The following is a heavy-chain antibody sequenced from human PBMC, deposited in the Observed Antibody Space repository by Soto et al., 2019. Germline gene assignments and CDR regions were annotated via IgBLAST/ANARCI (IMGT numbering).Heavy chain of an antibody. CDR1: GFTFNTSG. Sequence: QVQLVESGGGVVQPGRALRLSCAASGFTFNTSGMHWLRQAPGKGLEWVAVIAFDGSQAFYGDSVRGRFTISRDNSKNTLFLQMKILTPEDTAVYYCATKVRVTNYLYYGMDVWGQGTTVTVSS. V-gene: IGHV3-30*03. CDR3: ATKVRVTNYLYYGMDV. CDR2: IAFDGSQA. D-gene: IGHD2-21*02. J-gene: IGHJ6*02.